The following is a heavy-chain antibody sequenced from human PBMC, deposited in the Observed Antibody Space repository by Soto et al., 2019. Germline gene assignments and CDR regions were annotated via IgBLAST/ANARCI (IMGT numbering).Heavy chain of an antibody. CDR1: GGSISSYY. J-gene: IGHJ4*02. D-gene: IGHD1-26*01. CDR2: IYYSGST. CDR3: ARVREQKRIGYFDY. V-gene: IGHV4-59*01. Sequence: PSETLSLTCTVSGGSISSYYWSWIRQPPGKGLEWIGYIYYSGSTNYNPSLKSRVTISVDTSKNQFSLKLSSVTAADTAVYYCARVREQKRIGYFDYWGQGILVTVSS.